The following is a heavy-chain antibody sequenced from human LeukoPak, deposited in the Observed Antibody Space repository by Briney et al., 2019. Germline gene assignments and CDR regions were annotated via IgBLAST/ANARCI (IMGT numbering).Heavy chain of an antibody. CDR1: GGTFSSYA. Sequence: SVKVSCKASGGTFSSYAISWVRQAPGQGLEWMGGIIPIFGTANYAQKFQGRVTITTDESTSTAYMELSSLRSEDTAVYYCARGGTLLTGWFDPWGQGTLVTVSS. D-gene: IGHD3-9*01. CDR3: ARGGTLLTGWFDP. CDR2: IIPIFGTA. V-gene: IGHV1-69*05. J-gene: IGHJ5*02.